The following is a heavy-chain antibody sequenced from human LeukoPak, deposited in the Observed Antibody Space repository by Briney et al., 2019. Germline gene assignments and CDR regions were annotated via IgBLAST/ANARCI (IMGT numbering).Heavy chain of an antibody. CDR1: GFTVSSNY. CDR2: IYSGGST. Sequence: PGGSLRLSCAASGFTVSSNYMSWVRQAPGKGLEWVSVIYSGGSTYYAKSVEGRFTISRDNSKNTLYLQMNSLRVEDTAVYYCSRKLLAPAAPFDFWGPGTLVTVSS. CDR3: SRKLLAPAAPFDF. V-gene: IGHV3-53*01. J-gene: IGHJ4*03. D-gene: IGHD1-7*01.